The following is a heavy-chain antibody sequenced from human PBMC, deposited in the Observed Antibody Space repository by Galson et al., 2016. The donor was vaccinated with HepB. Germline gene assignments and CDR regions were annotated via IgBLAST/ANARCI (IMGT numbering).Heavy chain of an antibody. Sequence: SLRLSCAASGFTLSDYHMSWIRQTPGKGLEWISYINYNLNTNYADSVKGRFTISRDNAKKSVYLQMNRLGAEDTAVYYCARVLGYYYGMDVWGQGTTVTVSS. V-gene: IGHV3-11*05. D-gene: IGHD7-27*01. J-gene: IGHJ6*02. CDR1: GFTLSDYH. CDR3: ARVLGYYYGMDV. CDR2: INYNLNT.